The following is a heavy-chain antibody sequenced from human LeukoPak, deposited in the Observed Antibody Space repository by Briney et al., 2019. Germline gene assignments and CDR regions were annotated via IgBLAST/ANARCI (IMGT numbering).Heavy chain of an antibody. Sequence: GGSLRLSCTASGLTFSTSDFNWVRQAPGKGLEWVASIGPTGSDRYHADSIKGRFTISRDNANNFLYLQMNSLRAEDTAVYYCATETNGRHYDYWGQGTLLTASS. CDR3: ATETNGRHYDY. D-gene: IGHD1-14*01. V-gene: IGHV3-21*06. CDR1: GLTFSTSD. J-gene: IGHJ4*02. CDR2: IGPTGSDR.